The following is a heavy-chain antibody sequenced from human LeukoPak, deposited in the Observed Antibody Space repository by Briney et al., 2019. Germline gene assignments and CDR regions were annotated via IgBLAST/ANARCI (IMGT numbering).Heavy chain of an antibody. CDR2: IPYDGSNK. D-gene: IGHD3-22*01. CDR3: AKVLRHYYDSSGYYSRPPDY. Sequence: GGSLRLSCAASGFTFSSHGMHWVRQAPGKGLEWVAVIPYDGSNKYYADSVKGRFTISRDNSKNTLYLQMNSLRAEDTAVYYCAKVLRHYYDSSGYYSRPPDYWGQGTLVTVSS. CDR1: GFTFSSHG. J-gene: IGHJ4*02. V-gene: IGHV3-30*18.